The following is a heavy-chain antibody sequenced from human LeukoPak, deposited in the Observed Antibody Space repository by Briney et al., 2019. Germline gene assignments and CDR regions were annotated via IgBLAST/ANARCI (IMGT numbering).Heavy chain of an antibody. V-gene: IGHV3-74*01. CDR2: INSDGTTT. D-gene: IGHD4-17*01. J-gene: IGHJ4*02. Sequence: GGSLRLSCAASGFTFSTYWMHWVRQGPGKGLVWVSRINSDGTTTDYADSVKGRFTISRDNAKNTLYLQMNSLRAEDTAVYYCASDRVTTEYWGQGTLVSVSS. CDR3: ASDRVTTEY. CDR1: GFTFSTYW.